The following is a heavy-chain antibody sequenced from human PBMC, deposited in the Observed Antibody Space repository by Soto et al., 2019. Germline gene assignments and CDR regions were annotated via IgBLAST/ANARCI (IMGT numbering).Heavy chain of an antibody. CDR1: GFTFSSYA. D-gene: IGHD3-22*01. V-gene: IGHV3-23*01. CDR3: AITPPYYYDSSGYYAFDI. J-gene: IGHJ3*02. Sequence: GGSLRLSCAASGFTFSSYAMSWVRQAPGKGLEWVSAISGSGGSTYYADSVKGRFTISRDNSKNTLYLQMSSLRAEDTAVYYCAITPPYYYDSSGYYAFDIWGQGTMVTVSS. CDR2: ISGSGGST.